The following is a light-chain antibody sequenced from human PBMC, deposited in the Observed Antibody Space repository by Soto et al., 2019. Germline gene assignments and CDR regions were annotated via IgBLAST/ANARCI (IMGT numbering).Light chain of an antibody. Sequence: DIVLTQSPGTLSLSPGERATLSCRASQSVSSSSLAWYQQRPGQAPRLLIYGTSSRATGIPDRFSGSGSGTDFTLTISRLEPEDFAVYFCQRYGSSPLITFGQGTRLENK. V-gene: IGKV3-20*01. CDR3: QRYGSSPLIT. CDR1: QSVSSSS. J-gene: IGKJ5*01. CDR2: GTS.